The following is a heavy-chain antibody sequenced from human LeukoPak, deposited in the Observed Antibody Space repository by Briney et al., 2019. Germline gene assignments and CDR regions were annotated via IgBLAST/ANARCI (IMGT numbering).Heavy chain of an antibody. V-gene: IGHV1-69*04. CDR1: GGTFSSYA. Sequence: SVKVSCKASGGTFSSYAISWVRQAPGQGLEWMGRIIPILGIANYAQKFQGRVTVTTDESTSTAYMELSSLRSEDTAVYYCARGGGPGYFDYWGQGTLVTVSS. CDR2: IIPILGIA. J-gene: IGHJ4*02. D-gene: IGHD6-25*01. CDR3: ARGGGPGYFDY.